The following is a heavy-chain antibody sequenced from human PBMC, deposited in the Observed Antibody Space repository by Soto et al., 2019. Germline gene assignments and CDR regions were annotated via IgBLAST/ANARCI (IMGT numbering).Heavy chain of an antibody. V-gene: IGHV3-30*04. CDR1: KFTFSTYV. CDR2: ISFDGSNK. J-gene: IGHJ6*02. Sequence: QVQLVESGGGVVQPARSQRLSCAASKFTFSTYVMHWVRQAPGKGLEWVALISFDGSNKYYADSVKGRFTISRDNSKNTMYLQMNSLRPEDTAVYYCAREMIPVKMGGMSAMDVWGQGTTVTVSS. D-gene: IGHD3-16*01. CDR3: AREMIPVKMGGMSAMDV.